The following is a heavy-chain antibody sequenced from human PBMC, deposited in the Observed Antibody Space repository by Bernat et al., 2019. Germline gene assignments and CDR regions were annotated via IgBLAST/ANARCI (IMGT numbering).Heavy chain of an antibody. CDR2: ISYDGSNK. J-gene: IGHJ4*02. CDR3: ARGGGIVVVSALDY. V-gene: IGHV3-30-3*01. D-gene: IGHD3-22*01. CDR1: GFTFSSYA. Sequence: VQLVESGGGVVQPGRSLRLSCAASGFTFSSYAMHWVRQAPGKGLEWVAVISYDGSNKYYADSVKGRFTISRDNSKNTLYLQMNSLRAEDTAVYYCARGGGIVVVSALDYWGQGTLVTVSS.